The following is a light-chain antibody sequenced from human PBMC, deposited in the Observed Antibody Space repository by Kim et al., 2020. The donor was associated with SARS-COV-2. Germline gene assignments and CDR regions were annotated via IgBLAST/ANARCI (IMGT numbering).Light chain of an antibody. CDR1: SGHSNYA. V-gene: IGLV4-69*01. CDR3: QTWDTGTWV. Sequence: QLVLTQSPSASASLGASVKLTCTLSSGHSNYAIAWHQQQPEKGPQFLMKLNSDGSHTKGDGIPDRFSGSSSGAERYLTISSLQSEDEADYYCQTWDTGTWVFGGGTKLTGL. J-gene: IGLJ3*02. CDR2: LNSDGSH.